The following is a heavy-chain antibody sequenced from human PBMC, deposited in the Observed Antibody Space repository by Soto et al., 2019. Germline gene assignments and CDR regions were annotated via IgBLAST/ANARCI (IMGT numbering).Heavy chain of an antibody. J-gene: IGHJ6*02. CDR1: GGTFSSYT. Sequence: QVQLVQSGAEVKKPGSSVKVSCKASGGTFSSYTISWVRQAPGQGLEWMGRIIPILGIANYAQKFQGRVTITADKSTSTAYMELSSLRSEDTAVYYCARGMGCSGGSCSPAPYYYYGMDVWGQGTTVTVSS. D-gene: IGHD2-15*01. CDR3: ARGMGCSGGSCSPAPYYYYGMDV. V-gene: IGHV1-69*02. CDR2: IIPILGIA.